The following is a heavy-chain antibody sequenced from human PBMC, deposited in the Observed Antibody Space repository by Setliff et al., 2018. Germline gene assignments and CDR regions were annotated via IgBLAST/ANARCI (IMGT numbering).Heavy chain of an antibody. CDR1: GFTFSDYG. CDR3: ARNWVTAQHYYYGMDV. V-gene: IGHV3-33*01. D-gene: IGHD2-21*02. J-gene: IGHJ6*02. Sequence: GGSLRLSCAASGFTFSDYGMHWVRQAPGKGLEWVAVTWSDGSNMYYGDSVKGRFTISRDNSKNTLYLQMDSLRAEDTAVYYCARNWVTAQHYYYGMDVWGQGTTVTVSS. CDR2: TWSDGSNM.